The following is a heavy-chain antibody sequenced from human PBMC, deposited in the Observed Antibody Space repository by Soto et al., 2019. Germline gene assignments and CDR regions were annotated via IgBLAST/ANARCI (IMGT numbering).Heavy chain of an antibody. CDR1: GFTFSSYA. CDR3: AKERDNGADRYYGDY. V-gene: IGHV3-23*01. D-gene: IGHD1-20*01. J-gene: IGHJ4*02. CDR2: ISGSGDST. Sequence: EVQLLESGGILVHPGGSLRLSCAASGFTFSSYAMTWVRQAPGKGLEWVSAISGSGDSTYYADSVKGRFPISRDQSKNSVYRKMHRLRAEDTAVYFCAKERDNGADRYYGDYWGQGTLGTGSS.